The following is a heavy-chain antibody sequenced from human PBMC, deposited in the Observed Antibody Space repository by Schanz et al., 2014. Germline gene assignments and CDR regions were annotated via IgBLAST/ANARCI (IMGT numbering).Heavy chain of an antibody. D-gene: IGHD3-3*01. J-gene: IGHJ4*02. CDR3: VRHGNYEFWHGPTPQFEN. CDR2: LYYTGKT. V-gene: IGHV4-39*01. Sequence: QLHLQESGPGLAKPSETLSLICSVSGGSISTSSRYWGWIRQSPGKGLEWLGCLYYTGKTHYNPSLKSKVTISLDTPKNQFSLNLPSVTAADTAVYYCVRHGNYEFWHGPTPQFENWGQGTLVTVS. CDR1: GGSISTSSRY.